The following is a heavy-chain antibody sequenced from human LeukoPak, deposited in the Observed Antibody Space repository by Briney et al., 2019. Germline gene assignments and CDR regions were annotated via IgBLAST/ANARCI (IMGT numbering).Heavy chain of an antibody. CDR2: ISAYNGNT. CDR1: GYTFSSYG. Sequence: ASVKVSCKASGYTFSSYGIIWVRQSPGQALEWRVWISAYNGNTNYAQKLQGRVTMTTDTSTSTAYMELRSLRSDDTAVYYCARMCLPRTDYYDSSGYYYTDYWGQGTLVTVSS. J-gene: IGHJ4*02. CDR3: ARMCLPRTDYYDSSGYYYTDY. D-gene: IGHD3-22*01. V-gene: IGHV1-18*01.